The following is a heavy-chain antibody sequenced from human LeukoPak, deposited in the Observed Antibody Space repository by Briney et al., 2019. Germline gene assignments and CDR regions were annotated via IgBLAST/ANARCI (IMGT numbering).Heavy chain of an antibody. V-gene: IGHV3-48*04. Sequence: GGSLRLSCAASGFTFSAASMNWVRQTPGKGLEWISYISYSSVTIHYADSVNGRFTISRDNTKNTLFLQMNSLRAEDTAIYYCTRDGDGNFDYWGQGTQVTVSS. J-gene: IGHJ4*02. CDR1: GFTFSAAS. CDR3: TRDGDGNFDY. D-gene: IGHD2-21*02. CDR2: ISYSSVTI.